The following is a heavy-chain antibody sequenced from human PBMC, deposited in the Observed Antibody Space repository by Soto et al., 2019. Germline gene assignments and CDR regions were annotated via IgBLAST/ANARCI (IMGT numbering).Heavy chain of an antibody. CDR3: ARDHPHSYGVYYFDY. CDR2: IYSSGST. J-gene: IGHJ4*02. V-gene: IGHV4-61*01. D-gene: IGHD5-18*01. Sequence: PSETLSLTCTVSGGSISSSSYYWSWLRQPPGKGLEWIGYIYSSGSTHYNPSLQSRVTISADTSKNQVSLKVRSVTAADTAVYYCARDHPHSYGVYYFDYWGQGTPVTVSS. CDR1: GGSISSSSYY.